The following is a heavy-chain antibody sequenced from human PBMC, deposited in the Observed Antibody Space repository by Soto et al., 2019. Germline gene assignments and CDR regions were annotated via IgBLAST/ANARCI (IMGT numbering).Heavy chain of an antibody. Sequence: SETLSLTCTASGGSINSGGFYWTWIRQHPGKGLEWIGYIYFSGTTYYNPSLKSRLTISLDTSKNHFSLRLSSVTAADTAVYYCARLFVIPAVIPTAYFDYWGQGAMVTVYS. CDR1: GGSINSGGFY. J-gene: IGHJ4*02. CDR2: IYFSGTT. V-gene: IGHV4-31*03. D-gene: IGHD2-2*01. CDR3: ARLFVIPAVIPTAYFDY.